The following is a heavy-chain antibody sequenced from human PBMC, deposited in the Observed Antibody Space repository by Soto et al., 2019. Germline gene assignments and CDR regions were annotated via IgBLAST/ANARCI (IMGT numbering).Heavy chain of an antibody. CDR2: IIPIFGTA. V-gene: IGHV1-69*13. Sequence: AVKVSCKASGGTFSSYAISWVRQAPGQGLEWIGGIIPIFGTANYAQKFQGRVTITADESTSTAYMELSSLRSEDTTVYYCARGKANHYYDSSGYLYWGQGTLVTVSS. D-gene: IGHD3-22*01. CDR1: GGTFSSYA. CDR3: ARGKANHYYDSSGYLY. J-gene: IGHJ4*02.